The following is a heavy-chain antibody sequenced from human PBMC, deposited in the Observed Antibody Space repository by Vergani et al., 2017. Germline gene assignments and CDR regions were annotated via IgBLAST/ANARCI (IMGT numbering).Heavy chain of an antibody. CDR3: ARDSVIFFRYYGMDV. CDR1: GGSISSSSYY. Sequence: QVQLQESGPGLVKPSETLSLTCTVSGGSISSSSYYWGWIRQPPGKGLEWIGSIYYSGSTYYNPSLKSRVTISVDTSKNQFSLKLSSVTAADTAVYYCARDSVIFFRYYGMDVWGQGTTVTVSS. J-gene: IGHJ6*02. CDR2: IYYSGST. D-gene: IGHD3-16*02. V-gene: IGHV4-39*07.